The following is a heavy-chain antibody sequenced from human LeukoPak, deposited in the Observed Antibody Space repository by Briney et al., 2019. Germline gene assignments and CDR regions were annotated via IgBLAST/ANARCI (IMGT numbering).Heavy chain of an antibody. Sequence: GGSLRLSCAASGFTFSNHWMHWVRQAPGEGLLWVARINPDGSYTNDADSVKGRFTISRDNAKSTLYLQMNSLRAEDTAVYFCFSSASFWNFDLWGRGTQVTVPS. CDR3: FSSASFWNFDL. CDR2: INPDGSYT. CDR1: GFTFSNHW. V-gene: IGHV3-74*01. J-gene: IGHJ2*01. D-gene: IGHD3-10*01.